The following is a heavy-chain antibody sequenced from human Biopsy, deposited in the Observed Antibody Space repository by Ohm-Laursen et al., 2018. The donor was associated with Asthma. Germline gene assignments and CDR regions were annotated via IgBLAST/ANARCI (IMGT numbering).Heavy chain of an antibody. D-gene: IGHD6-19*01. V-gene: IGHV3-20*01. J-gene: IGHJ4*02. CDR2: INWNGGST. CDR1: GFTFDDYG. Sequence: SLRLSCAASGFTFDDYGMSWVRQAPGKGLDWVSGINWNGGSTGYADSVKGRSTISRDNAKNSLYLQMNSLRAEDTALYHCGRDMGGFGSGWFPVEFWGQGTLVTVSS. CDR3: GRDMGGFGSGWFPVEF.